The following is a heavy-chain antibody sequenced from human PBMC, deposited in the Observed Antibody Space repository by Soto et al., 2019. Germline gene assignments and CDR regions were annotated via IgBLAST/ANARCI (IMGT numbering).Heavy chain of an antibody. CDR3: ATHYCSGGSCYFDY. CDR2: IYSGGST. CDR1: GFTVSSNY. Sequence: EVQLVESGGGLIQPGGSLRLSCAASGFTVSSNYMSWVRQAPGKGLEWVSVIYSGGSTYYADSVKGRFTISRDNSKNTLYLQMNSLRAEDTAVYYCATHYCSGGSCYFDYWGQGTLVTVSS. J-gene: IGHJ4*02. V-gene: IGHV3-53*01. D-gene: IGHD2-15*01.